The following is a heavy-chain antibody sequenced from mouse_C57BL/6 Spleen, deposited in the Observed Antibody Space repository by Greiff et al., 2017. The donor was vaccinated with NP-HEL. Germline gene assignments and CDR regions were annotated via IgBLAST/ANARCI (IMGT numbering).Heavy chain of an antibody. CDR1: GFTFTDYY. CDR3: ARGTGTQCFDY. J-gene: IGHJ2*01. D-gene: IGHD4-1*01. V-gene: IGHV7-3*01. CDR2: IRNKANGYTT. Sequence: EVQLVESGGGLVQPGGSLSLSCAASGFTFTDYYMSWVRQPPGKALEWLGFIRNKANGYTTEYSASVKGRFTISRDNSQSILYLQMNALRAEDSATYYCARGTGTQCFDYWGQGTTLTVSS.